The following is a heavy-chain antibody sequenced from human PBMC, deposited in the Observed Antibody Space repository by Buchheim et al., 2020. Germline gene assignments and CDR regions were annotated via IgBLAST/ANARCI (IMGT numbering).Heavy chain of an antibody. CDR3: ARGWVYSSWLGVRGFEY. Sequence: QVQLQQWGAGLLKPSETLSLTCAVYGGSFSCYYWSWIRQPPGKGLEWIGEINHSGSTNYNPSLKSRVTISVDTSKNQFSLKLSSVTAADTAVYYCARGWVYSSWLGVRGFEYWGQGTL. CDR2: INHSGST. CDR1: GGSFSCYY. V-gene: IGHV4-34*01. J-gene: IGHJ4*02. D-gene: IGHD6-6*01.